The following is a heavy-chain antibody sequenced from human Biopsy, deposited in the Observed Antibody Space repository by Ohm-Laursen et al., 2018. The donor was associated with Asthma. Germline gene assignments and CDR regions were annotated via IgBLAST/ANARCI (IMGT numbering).Heavy chain of an antibody. CDR2: VYWTGST. CDR3: VRAVRNEQWLAPFDY. D-gene: IGHD6-19*01. CDR1: GGSISSFY. Sequence: TLSLTCCVYGGSISSFYWSWIRQSPEKGLEWMGYVYWTGSTNYNPSLKSRVTMSVDTSKNRIFLELTSVTAADTAIYYCVRAVRNEQWLAPFDYWGQGKPVTVSS. V-gene: IGHV4-59*01. J-gene: IGHJ4*02.